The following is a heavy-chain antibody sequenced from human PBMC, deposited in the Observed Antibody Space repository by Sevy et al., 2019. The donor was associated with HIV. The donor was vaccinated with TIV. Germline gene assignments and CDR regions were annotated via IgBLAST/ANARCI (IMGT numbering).Heavy chain of an antibody. J-gene: IGHJ6*02. CDR1: GYTLTELS. V-gene: IGHV1-24*01. Sequence: ASVKVSCKVSGYTLTELSMHWVRQAPGKGLEWMGGFDPEDGETIYAQKFQGRVTMTEDTSTDTAYMELSSLRSEDTAVYYCATEAAAIAARPPGSYYYYYGMDVWGQGTTVTVSS. CDR2: FDPEDGET. D-gene: IGHD6-6*01. CDR3: ATEAAAIAARPPGSYYYYYGMDV.